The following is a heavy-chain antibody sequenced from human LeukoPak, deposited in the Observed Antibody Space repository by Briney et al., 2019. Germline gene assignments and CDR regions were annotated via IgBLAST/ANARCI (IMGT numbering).Heavy chain of an antibody. CDR2: IRYDAKQI. CDR3: AKDFGQVATIHFFDF. V-gene: IGHV3-30*02. Sequence: PGGSLRLSCAASGFTFSTYGMHWVRQAPGKGLEWVAFIRYDAKQIYYVDSVKGRFTISRDISKNTLYLQMNSLRAEDTAVYYCAKDFGQVATIHFFDFWGQGTLVTVSS. CDR1: GFTFSTYG. D-gene: IGHD5-24*01. J-gene: IGHJ4*02.